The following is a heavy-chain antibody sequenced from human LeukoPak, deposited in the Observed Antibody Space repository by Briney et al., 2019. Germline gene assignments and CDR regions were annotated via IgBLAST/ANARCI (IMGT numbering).Heavy chain of an antibody. Sequence: ASVKVSCKASGYTFTSYGISWVRQAPGQGLEWMGWIIAYNGNTNYAQKLQGRVTMTTDTSTSTAYMELRSLRSDDTAVYYCARTCGGDCYHNWFDPWGQGTLVTVSS. D-gene: IGHD2-21*02. V-gene: IGHV1-18*01. CDR1: GYTFTSYG. CDR3: ARTCGGDCYHNWFDP. J-gene: IGHJ5*02. CDR2: IIAYNGNT.